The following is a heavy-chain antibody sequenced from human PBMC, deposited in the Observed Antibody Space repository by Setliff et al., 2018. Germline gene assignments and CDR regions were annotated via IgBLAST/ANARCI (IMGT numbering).Heavy chain of an antibody. J-gene: IGHJ3*02. CDR3: ARKGISALSGAFDM. V-gene: IGHV4-4*07. D-gene: IGHD1-26*01. CDR1: GGSISNYY. CDR2: IYTSGST. Sequence: SETLSLTCTVSGGSISNYYWSWIRQPAGKGLEWIGRIYTSGSTNYNPSLKRRVTMSVDTSKNQFSLKLSSVTAADTAVYYFARKGISALSGAFDMWGQGTMVTVSS.